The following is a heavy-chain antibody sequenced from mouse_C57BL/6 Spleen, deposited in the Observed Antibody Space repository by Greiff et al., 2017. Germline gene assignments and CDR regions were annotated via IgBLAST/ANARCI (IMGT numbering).Heavy chain of an antibody. D-gene: IGHD1-1*01. V-gene: IGHV5-17*01. Sequence: EVNLVESGGGLVKPGGSLKLSCAASGFTFSDYGMHWVRQAPEKGLEWVAYISSGSSTIYYADTVKGRFTISRDNAKHTLFLQMTSLRSEDTAMYYSSRDWALTTVVTTSGAMDYWGQGTSVTVSS. J-gene: IGHJ4*01. CDR2: ISSGSSTI. CDR3: SRDWALTTVVTTSGAMDY. CDR1: GFTFSDYG.